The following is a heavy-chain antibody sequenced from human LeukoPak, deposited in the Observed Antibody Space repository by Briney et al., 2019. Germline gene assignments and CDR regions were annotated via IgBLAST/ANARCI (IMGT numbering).Heavy chain of an antibody. J-gene: IGHJ4*02. CDR3: ARDLYCSGAACSFDY. Sequence: SQTLSLTCAISGDSVSRNSVAWNWIRQSPSRGLEWLGRTFYRSKWYNDYAVSVRSRITINADTSKNQFSLQLNSVTPEDTAVYYCARDLYCSGAACSFDYWGQGTLVTVSS. D-gene: IGHD2-15*01. CDR1: GDSVSRNSVA. CDR2: TFYRSKWYN. V-gene: IGHV6-1*01.